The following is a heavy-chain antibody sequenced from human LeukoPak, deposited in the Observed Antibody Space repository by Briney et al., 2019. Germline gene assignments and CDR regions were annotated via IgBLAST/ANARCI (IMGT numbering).Heavy chain of an antibody. Sequence: GGSLRLSCAASGFTLSNYWMHWVRQAPGKGLVWVAVIWYDGSNKYYADSVKGRFTISRDNSKNTLYLQMNSLRAEDTAVYYCARESRRNVLRFLEWYYYYGMDVWGQGTTVTVSS. D-gene: IGHD3-3*01. CDR3: ARESRRNVLRFLEWYYYYGMDV. J-gene: IGHJ6*02. CDR1: GFTLSNYW. CDR2: IWYDGSNK. V-gene: IGHV3-33*08.